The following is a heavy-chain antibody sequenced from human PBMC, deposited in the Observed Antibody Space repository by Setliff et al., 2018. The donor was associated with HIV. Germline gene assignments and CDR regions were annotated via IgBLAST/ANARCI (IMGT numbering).Heavy chain of an antibody. D-gene: IGHD6-13*01. CDR3: AKATDGYIAAAGRFDC. V-gene: IGHV3-7*03. CDR1: GFTFSTYW. Sequence: LSLSCAASGFTFSTYWMIWVRQAPGKGLEWVAKIKQDGSEEYYVDSVKGRFTISRDNAKNSLYLQVNSVRAEDMALYYCAKATDGYIAAAGRFDCWGQGTLVTVSS. J-gene: IGHJ4*02. CDR2: IKQDGSEE.